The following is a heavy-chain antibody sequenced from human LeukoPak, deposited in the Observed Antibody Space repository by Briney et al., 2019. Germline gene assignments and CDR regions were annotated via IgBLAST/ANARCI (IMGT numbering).Heavy chain of an antibody. J-gene: IGHJ6*02. CDR3: ASERDYYYGMDV. Sequence: GRSLRLSCAASGFTFSSYSMNWVRQAPGKGLEWVSSISSSSSYIYYADSVKGRFTISRDNAKNSLYLQMNSLRAEDTAVYYCASERDYYYGMDVWGQGTTVTVSS. CDR2: ISSSSSYI. V-gene: IGHV3-21*01. CDR1: GFTFSSYS.